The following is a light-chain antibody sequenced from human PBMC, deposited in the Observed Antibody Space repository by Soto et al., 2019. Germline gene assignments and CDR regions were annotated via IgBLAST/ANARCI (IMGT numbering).Light chain of an antibody. V-gene: IGLV1-47*01. Sequence: QSVLTQPPSASGTPGQRVTISCSGSSSNVGSNYVYWYQQLPGTAPTLLIYRNNQRPSGVPDRFSGSKSGTSASLAISGLRSEDEADYYCAAWDDSLSAVVFGGGTQLTVL. CDR1: SSNVGSNY. J-gene: IGLJ2*01. CDR2: RNN. CDR3: AAWDDSLSAVV.